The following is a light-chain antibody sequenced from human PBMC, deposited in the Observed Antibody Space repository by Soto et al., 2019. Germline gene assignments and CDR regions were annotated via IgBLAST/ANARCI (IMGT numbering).Light chain of an antibody. J-gene: IGLJ1*01. CDR3: SSYTTSNTRQIV. V-gene: IGLV2-14*03. CDR2: DVT. CDR1: SSDVGGYNY. Sequence: QSVLTQPASVSGSPGQSITISCTGTSSDVGGYNYVSWYQHHPGKAPKLIIYDVTSRPSGVSIRFSGSKSDNTASPTISGLQPEDEADYHCSSYTTSNTRQIVFGTGTKVTVL.